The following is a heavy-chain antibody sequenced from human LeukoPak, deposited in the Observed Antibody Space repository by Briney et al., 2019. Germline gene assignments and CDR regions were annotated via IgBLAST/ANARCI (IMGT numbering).Heavy chain of an antibody. D-gene: IGHD3-10*01. V-gene: IGHV5-51*01. CDR3: AXXXXRSXQY. CDR2: VYPXDSXT. CDR1: GYIFSTYW. J-gene: IGHJ4*02. Sequence: ESLKISCKGSGYIFSTYWIGWVRQMPGKGLEWMGNVYPXDSXTXYXXSFQGQVTISADKSISTAYLQWGSLKASDTAIYYCAXXXXRSXQYWGQGTLVTVSS.